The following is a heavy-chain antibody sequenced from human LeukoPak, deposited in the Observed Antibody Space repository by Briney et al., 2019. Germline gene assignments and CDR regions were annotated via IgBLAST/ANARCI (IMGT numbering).Heavy chain of an antibody. D-gene: IGHD2-2*01. J-gene: IGHJ4*02. Sequence: PGGSLRLSCAASGFTFSSYAMSWVRQAPGKGLEWVSAISGSGGSTYYADSVKGRFTISRDNSKTTVYLQMNSLRAEDTAVYYCAKGGYCTSISCPSPAARHVDYWGQGILVTVSS. V-gene: IGHV3-23*01. CDR3: AKGGYCTSISCPSPAARHVDY. CDR1: GFTFSSYA. CDR2: ISGSGGST.